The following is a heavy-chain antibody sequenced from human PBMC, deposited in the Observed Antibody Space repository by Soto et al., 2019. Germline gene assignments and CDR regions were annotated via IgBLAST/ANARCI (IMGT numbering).Heavy chain of an antibody. J-gene: IGHJ4*02. CDR2: ISGSGGST. CDR1: GFTFSSYA. Sequence: EVQLLESGGGLVQPGESLRLSCAASGFTFSSYAMSWVRQAPGKGLEWVSTISGSGGSTHYADSVKGQFTISRDNSKNMLYLQVNSLRAEDTAVYYCAKSIVAVAGPVDYWGQGTLVTVSP. CDR3: AKSIVAVAGPVDY. D-gene: IGHD6-19*01. V-gene: IGHV3-23*01.